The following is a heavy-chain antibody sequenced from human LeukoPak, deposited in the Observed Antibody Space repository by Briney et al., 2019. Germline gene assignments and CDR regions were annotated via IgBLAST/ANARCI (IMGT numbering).Heavy chain of an antibody. CDR1: GGSISSGSYY. V-gene: IGHV4-61*09. Sequence: RPSQTLSLTCTVSGGSISSGSYYWTSFRQAAGKGLEWIGHLYTSGTTSYDPSLQSRVTISADTSKHQFSLRLTSVTAADTAAYYCARAGGSVGWYGTIDSWGQGTLVTVSS. J-gene: IGHJ4*02. CDR2: LYTSGTT. CDR3: ARAGGSVGWYGTIDS. D-gene: IGHD6-19*01.